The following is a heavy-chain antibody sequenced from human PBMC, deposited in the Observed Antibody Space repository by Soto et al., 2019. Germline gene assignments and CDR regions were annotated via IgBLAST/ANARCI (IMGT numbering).Heavy chain of an antibody. CDR2: IIPIFGTA. V-gene: IGHV1-69*01. Sequence: QVQLVQSGAEVKKPGSSVKVSCKAPGGTFSSYAISWVRQAPGQGLEWMGGIIPIFGTANYAQKFRGRVTITADESTSTGYMELSSLRSEDTAVYYCARSQGGSSSLDIYYYYYYGMDVWGQGNTVTVSS. D-gene: IGHD2-15*01. CDR1: GGTFSSYA. CDR3: ARSQGGSSSLDIYYYYYYGMDV. J-gene: IGHJ6*02.